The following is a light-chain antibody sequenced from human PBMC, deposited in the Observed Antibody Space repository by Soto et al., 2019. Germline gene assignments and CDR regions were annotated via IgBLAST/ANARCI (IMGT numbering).Light chain of an antibody. J-gene: IGKJ1*01. CDR2: GAS. Sequence: EIVLTQSPGTLSLSPGERATLSCRASQSVSNNYLAWYQQKPGQAPRLLIYGASNRDTGIPDRFSGSGSGTDFTLTISRLEPEEFAVYYCQQYGSSGTFGQGTKVDSK. CDR3: QQYGSSGT. V-gene: IGKV3-20*01. CDR1: QSVSNNY.